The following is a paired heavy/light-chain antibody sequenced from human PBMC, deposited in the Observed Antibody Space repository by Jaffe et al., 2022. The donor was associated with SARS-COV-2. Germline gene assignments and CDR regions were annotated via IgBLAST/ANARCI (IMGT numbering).Light chain of an antibody. CDR3: SSYSGSNNWV. V-gene: IGLV2-8*01. J-gene: IGLJ3*02. CDR1: SSDVGGYDY. Sequence: QSALTQPPSASGSPGQSVTISCTGTSSDVGGYDYVSWYQQHPGKAPKLMIYEVYKRPSGVPDRFSGSKSGNTASLTVSGLQAEDEADYYCSSYSGSNNWVFGGGTKLTVL. CDR2: EVY.
Heavy chain of an antibody. J-gene: IGHJ4*02. Sequence: EVQLVESGGGLVQPGESLRLSCAASGFTFSDYGMVWVRQAPGKGLEWVSYITSTGRTIYYADSVKGRFTISRDNAKNSLYLQMNSLRDEDTAVFYCARFRSDWSFDYWGQGTLVTVSS. CDR2: ITSTGRTI. V-gene: IGHV3-48*02. CDR3: ARFRSDWSFDY. CDR1: GFTFSDYG. D-gene: IGHD6-19*01.